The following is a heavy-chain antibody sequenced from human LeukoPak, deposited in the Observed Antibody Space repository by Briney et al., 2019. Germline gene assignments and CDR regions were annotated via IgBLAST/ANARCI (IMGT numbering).Heavy chain of an antibody. J-gene: IGHJ4*02. Sequence: SETLSRTCAVYGGSFSGYYWSWIRQPPGKGLEWIGEINHSGSTNYNPSLKSRVTISVDTSKNQFSLKLSSVTAADTAVYYCARDRVLRGYSYGFDYWGQGTLVTVSS. D-gene: IGHD5-18*01. V-gene: IGHV4-34*01. CDR2: INHSGST. CDR3: ARDRVLRGYSYGFDY. CDR1: GGSFSGYY.